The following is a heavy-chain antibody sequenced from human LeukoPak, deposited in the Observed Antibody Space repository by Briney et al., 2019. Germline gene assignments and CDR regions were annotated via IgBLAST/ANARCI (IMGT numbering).Heavy chain of an antibody. V-gene: IGHV3-73*01. CDR1: GFTFSGSA. J-gene: IGHJ4*02. CDR3: TQWMVRGVTQHY. Sequence: GGSLRLSCAASGFTFSGSAMHWVRQASGKGLEWVGRIRSKANCYATAYAASVKGRFTISRDDSKNTAYLQMNSLKTEDTAVYYCTQWMVRGVTQHYWGQGTLVTVSS. D-gene: IGHD3-10*01. CDR2: IRSKANCYAT.